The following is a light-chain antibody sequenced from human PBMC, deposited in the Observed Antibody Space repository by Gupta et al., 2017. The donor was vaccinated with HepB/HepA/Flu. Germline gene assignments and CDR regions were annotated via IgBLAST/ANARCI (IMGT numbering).Light chain of an antibody. CDR2: KDS. V-gene: IGLV3-25*03. CDR3: QSADSSGTVV. Sequence: SLDLTQPPPAAALPGQTARSTCSGDALPNQYASWYQQKPGQAPVLVIYKDSERPSGIPERFSGSRSGTTVTLTISGVQAEDEADYYCQSADSSGTVVFGGGTKLTVL. CDR1: ALPNQY. J-gene: IGLJ2*01.